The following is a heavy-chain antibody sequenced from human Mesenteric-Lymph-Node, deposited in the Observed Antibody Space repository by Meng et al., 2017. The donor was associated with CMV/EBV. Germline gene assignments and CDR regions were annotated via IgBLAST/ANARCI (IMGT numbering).Heavy chain of an antibody. D-gene: IGHD6-19*01. Sequence: LSLTCAASGFTFSNHGMHWVRQAPGKGLDWVAFIWYDGSNKYYADSVKARFTISRDNSKNTLYLQMNSLRAEDTAVYYCAKADSGWHDMDVWGQGTTVTVSS. CDR2: IWYDGSNK. CDR1: GFTFSNHG. CDR3: AKADSGWHDMDV. V-gene: IGHV3-30*02. J-gene: IGHJ6*02.